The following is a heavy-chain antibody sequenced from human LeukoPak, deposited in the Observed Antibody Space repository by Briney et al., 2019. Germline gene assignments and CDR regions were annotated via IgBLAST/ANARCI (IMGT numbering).Heavy chain of an antibody. Sequence: SVKVSCKASGGTFSSYAISWVRQAPGQGLEWMGGIIPIFGTANYAQKFQGRVTITADESTSTAYMELSSLRSEDTAVYYCARGFGVVTPDRLYYFDYWGQGTLVTVSS. D-gene: IGHD3-3*01. J-gene: IGHJ4*02. CDR2: IIPIFGTA. CDR3: ARGFGVVTPDRLYYFDY. V-gene: IGHV1-69*13. CDR1: GGTFSSYA.